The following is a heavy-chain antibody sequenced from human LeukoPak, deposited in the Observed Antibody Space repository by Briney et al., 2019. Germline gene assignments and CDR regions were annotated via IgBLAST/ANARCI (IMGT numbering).Heavy chain of an antibody. CDR3: ARDETNAMIGPYYFDY. V-gene: IGHV1-46*01. CDR1: GYTFTGYY. J-gene: IGHJ4*02. Sequence: ASVKVSCKAPGYTFTGYYMHWVRQAPGQGLEWMGIINPSGGSTSYAQKFQGRVTMTRDTSTSTVYMELSSLRSEDTAVYYCARDETNAMIGPYYFDYWGQGTLVTVSS. CDR2: INPSGGST. D-gene: IGHD3-16*01.